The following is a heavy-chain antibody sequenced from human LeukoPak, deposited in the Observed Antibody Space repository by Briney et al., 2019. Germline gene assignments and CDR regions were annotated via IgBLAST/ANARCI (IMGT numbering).Heavy chain of an antibody. J-gene: IGHJ3*02. CDR1: GFPFSSYE. V-gene: IGHV3-48*03. D-gene: IGHD4-23*01. CDR2: ISSGGSTM. Sequence: GGSLRLSCAASGFPFSSYEMNWVRQAPGKGLEWVSYISSGGSTMYYPDSVKGRFTISRDNAKSSLYLQMNSLRAEDTAVYFCARAWTRGNSDAFDIWGQGTMVTVSS. CDR3: ARAWTRGNSDAFDI.